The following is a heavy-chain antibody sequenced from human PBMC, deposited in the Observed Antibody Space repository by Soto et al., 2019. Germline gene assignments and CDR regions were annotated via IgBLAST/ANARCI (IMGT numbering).Heavy chain of an antibody. CDR1: GGTFSSYT. Sequence: QVQLVQSGAEVKKPGSSVKVSCKASGGTFSSYTISWVRQAPGQGLEWMGRIIPILGIANYAQKFQGRVTITADKSTSTAYMELSSLRSEDTAVYYCARRLGDYGWKGGMDVWGQGTTVTVSS. J-gene: IGHJ6*02. CDR2: IIPILGIA. V-gene: IGHV1-69*02. D-gene: IGHD4-17*01. CDR3: ARRLGDYGWKGGMDV.